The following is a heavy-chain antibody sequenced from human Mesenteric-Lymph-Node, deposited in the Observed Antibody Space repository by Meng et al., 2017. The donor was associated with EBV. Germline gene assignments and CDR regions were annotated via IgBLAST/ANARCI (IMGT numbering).Heavy chain of an antibody. Sequence: LPEAGHGLVKPPEPLSLTCTVSGGSVSSTSYYWSWIRQPPGKRLEWIGYVYYSGSTNYNPSLKSRVTISVDTSKNQFSLNLYSVTAADTAVYYCARENPARGNWFDPWGQGALVTASS. CDR2: VYYSGST. CDR3: ARENPARGNWFDP. J-gene: IGHJ5*02. D-gene: IGHD3-10*01. CDR1: GGSVSSTSYY. V-gene: IGHV4-61*01.